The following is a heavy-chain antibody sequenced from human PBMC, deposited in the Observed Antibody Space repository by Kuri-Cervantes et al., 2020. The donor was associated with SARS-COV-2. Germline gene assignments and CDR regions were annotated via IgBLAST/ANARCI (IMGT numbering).Heavy chain of an antibody. D-gene: IGHD6-19*01. V-gene: IGHV1-18*01. CDR3: ARDFGGPGYLPAVGFDY. J-gene: IGHJ4*02. Sequence: ASVKVSCKASGYTFTSYGISWVRQAPGQGLEWMGWISAYNGNTNYAQKLQGRVTMTTDTSTSTAYTELRSLRSDDTAVYYCARDFGGPGYLPAVGFDYWGQGTLVTVSS. CDR2: ISAYNGNT. CDR1: GYTFTSYG.